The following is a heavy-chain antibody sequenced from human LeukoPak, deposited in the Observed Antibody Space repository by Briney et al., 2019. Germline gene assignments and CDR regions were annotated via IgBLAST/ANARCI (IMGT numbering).Heavy chain of an antibody. CDR2: ISSSSSYI. J-gene: IGHJ4*02. Sequence: GGSLRLSCAASGFTFSSYSMNWVRQAPGKGLEWVSSISSSSSYIYYADSVKGRFTISRDNAKNSLYLQMNSLRAEDTAVYYCARDIRITMIVVGTFDYWGQGTLVTVSS. V-gene: IGHV3-21*01. CDR3: ARDIRITMIVVGTFDY. CDR1: GFTFSSYS. D-gene: IGHD3-22*01.